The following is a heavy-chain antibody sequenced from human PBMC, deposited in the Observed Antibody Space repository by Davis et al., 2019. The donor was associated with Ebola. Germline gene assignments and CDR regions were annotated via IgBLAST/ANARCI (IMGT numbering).Heavy chain of an antibody. CDR2: ISYSGST. D-gene: IGHD5-24*01. Sequence: PSETLSLTCTVSGGSINSYYWSWIRQPPGKGLEWIGYISYSGSTNYNPSLKSRATISVDTSRNQFSLKVTSVTAADTAVYYCAKDNGWLHSYWGQGTLVTVSS. CDR3: AKDNGWLHSY. J-gene: IGHJ4*02. CDR1: GGSINSYY. V-gene: IGHV4-59*12.